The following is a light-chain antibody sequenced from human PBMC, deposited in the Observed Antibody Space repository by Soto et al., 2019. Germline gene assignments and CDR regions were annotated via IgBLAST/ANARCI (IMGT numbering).Light chain of an antibody. Sequence: AIRMTQSPSSFSASTGERVTMTCRASQGISSYLAWYPQKPGKAPKLLIYAASPLQSGVPSRFSGSGSGTDFTLTISCLQSEDFATYYCQQYYSYPLTFGRGTKVDIK. J-gene: IGKJ4*01. V-gene: IGKV1-8*01. CDR3: QQYYSYPLT. CDR2: AAS. CDR1: QGISSY.